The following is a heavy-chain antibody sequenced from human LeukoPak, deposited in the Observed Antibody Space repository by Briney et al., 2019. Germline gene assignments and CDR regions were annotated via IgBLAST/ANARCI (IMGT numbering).Heavy chain of an antibody. D-gene: IGHD1-26*01. CDR3: AREPPGGSYRRPSDI. CDR2: ISSSSSTI. J-gene: IGHJ3*02. V-gene: IGHV3-48*04. CDR1: GFTFSSYS. Sequence: GGSLRLSCAASGFTFSSYSMNWVRQAPGKGLEWVSYISSSSSTIYYADSVKGRFTISRDNAKNSLYLQMNSLRAEDTAVYYCAREPPGGSYRRPSDIWGQGTMVTVSS.